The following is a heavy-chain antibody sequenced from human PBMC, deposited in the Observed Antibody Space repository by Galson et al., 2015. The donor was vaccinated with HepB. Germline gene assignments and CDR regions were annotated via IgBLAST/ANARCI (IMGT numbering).Heavy chain of an antibody. CDR1: GYSFTSYW. D-gene: IGHD3-22*01. CDR2: IDPSDSYT. V-gene: IGHV5-10-1*01. CDR3: ARLWAPEVVLYDSSGYYPNWFDP. J-gene: IGHJ5*02. Sequence: QSGAEVKKPGESLRISCKGSGYSFTSYWISWVRQMPGKGLEWMGRIDPSDSYTNYSPSFQGHVTISADKSISTAYLQWSSLKASDTAMYYCARLWAPEVVLYDSSGYYPNWFDPWGQGTLVTVSS.